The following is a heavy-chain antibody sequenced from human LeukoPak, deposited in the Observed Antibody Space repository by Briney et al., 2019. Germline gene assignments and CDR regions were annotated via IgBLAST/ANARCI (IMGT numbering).Heavy chain of an antibody. CDR2: ISGSGGST. D-gene: IGHD3-3*01. V-gene: IGHV3-23*01. Sequence: GGSLRLSRAVTGFTFSSYAMSWVRQAPGKGLEWVSAISGSGGSTYYADSVKGRFTISRDNSKNTLYLQMNSLRAEDTAVYYCAKDAPLVEWLFDYWGQGTLVTVSS. CDR3: AKDAPLVEWLFDY. J-gene: IGHJ4*02. CDR1: GFTFSSYA.